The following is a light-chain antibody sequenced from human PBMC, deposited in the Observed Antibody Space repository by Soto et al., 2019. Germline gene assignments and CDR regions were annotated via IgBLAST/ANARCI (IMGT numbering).Light chain of an antibody. CDR1: QDIRKD. CDR2: AAS. Sequence: DIQMTQSPSSLSASVGDRVTITCRASQDIRKDLGWYQQKPGKAPKRLIYAASSLQSGVPSRFSGSGSGTEFTLTISSLQPEDFATYYCLQHNSHPLTFGQGTKVEIK. CDR3: LQHNSHPLT. J-gene: IGKJ1*01. V-gene: IGKV1-17*01.